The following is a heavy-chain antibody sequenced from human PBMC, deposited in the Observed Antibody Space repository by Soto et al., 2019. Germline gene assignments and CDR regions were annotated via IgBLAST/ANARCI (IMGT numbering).Heavy chain of an antibody. CDR1: GFTFSSYG. CDR3: AREERAYYDFWSGPYLYYGMDV. D-gene: IGHD3-3*01. V-gene: IGHV3-33*01. CDR2: IWYDGSNK. J-gene: IGHJ6*02. Sequence: PGGSLRLSCAASGFTFSSYGMHWVRQAPGKGLEWVAVIWYDGSNKYYADSVKGRFTISRDNSKNTLYLQMNSLRAEDTAVYYCAREERAYYDFWSGPYLYYGMDVWGQGTTVTVSS.